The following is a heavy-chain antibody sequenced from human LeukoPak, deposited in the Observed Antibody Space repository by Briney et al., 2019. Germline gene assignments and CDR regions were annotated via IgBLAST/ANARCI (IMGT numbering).Heavy chain of an antibody. CDR3: ARAASCLPLCYFDY. V-gene: IGHV4-38-2*02. D-gene: IGHD2-2*01. CDR1: GYSISSGYY. J-gene: IGHJ4*02. Sequence: KPSETLSLTCTVSGYSISSGYYWGWIRQPPGKGLEWIGSIYHSGSTYYNPSLKSRVTISVDTSKNQFSLKLSSVTAADTAVYYCARAASCLPLCYFDYWGQGTLVTVSS. CDR2: IYHSGST.